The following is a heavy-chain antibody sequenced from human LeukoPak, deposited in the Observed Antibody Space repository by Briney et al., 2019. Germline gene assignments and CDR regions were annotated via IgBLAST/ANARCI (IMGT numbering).Heavy chain of an antibody. D-gene: IGHD3-10*01. J-gene: IGHJ5*02. CDR2: ISYDGSNK. CDR3: ARPPMVRGVIITREVIGP. CDR1: GFTFSSYA. V-gene: IGHV3-30*04. Sequence: GGSLRLSCAASGFTFSSYAMHWVRQAPGKGLEWVAVISYDGSNKYYADSVKGRFTISRDNSKNTLYLQMNSLRAEDTAVYYCARPPMVRGVIITREVIGPWGQGTLVTVSS.